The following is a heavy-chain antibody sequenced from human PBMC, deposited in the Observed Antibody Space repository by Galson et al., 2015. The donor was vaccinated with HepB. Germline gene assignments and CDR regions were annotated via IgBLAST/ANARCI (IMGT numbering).Heavy chain of an antibody. CDR3: ARDFAEFH. V-gene: IGHV3-7*03. Sequence: LRLSCAASGFTFNNYWMTWVRQFPGKGLEWVANIKQDGTEKYYVDSVKGRFTISRDNAKNSVFLQMNSLRAEDTAVYYCARDFAEFHWGQGTLVTVSS. D-gene: IGHD3-10*01. CDR1: GFTFNNYW. J-gene: IGHJ4*02. CDR2: IKQDGTEK.